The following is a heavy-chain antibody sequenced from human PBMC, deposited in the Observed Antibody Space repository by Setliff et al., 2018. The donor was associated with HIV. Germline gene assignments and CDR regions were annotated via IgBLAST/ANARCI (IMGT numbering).Heavy chain of an antibody. CDR1: TDSISSGDYQ. Sequence: PSETLSLTCVVSTDSISSGDYQWSWIRQHPGKGLECIGYIFYNGKTYYHPSHKSRVTISVDTSKKQFSLNLTSVTAADTAIYYCARARFIVGAGAYFQHWGQGTLVTVSS. J-gene: IGHJ1*01. V-gene: IGHV4-31*11. CDR2: IFYNGKT. D-gene: IGHD1-26*01. CDR3: ARARFIVGAGAYFQH.